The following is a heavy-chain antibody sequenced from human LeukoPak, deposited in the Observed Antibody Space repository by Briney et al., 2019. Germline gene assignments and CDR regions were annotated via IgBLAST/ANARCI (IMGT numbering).Heavy chain of an antibody. Sequence: ASVKVSCKAFGYIFTTYTINWVRQAPGQGLEWMGWINTNTGNPTYAQGFAGRFVFSLDTSVTTAYLQINSLKAEDTAVYYCARDRDFLSGNYRRDFDYWGQGTLVTVSP. CDR1: GYIFTTYT. V-gene: IGHV7-4-1*02. CDR2: INTNTGNP. CDR3: ARDRDFLSGNYRRDFDY. J-gene: IGHJ4*02. D-gene: IGHD3-3*01.